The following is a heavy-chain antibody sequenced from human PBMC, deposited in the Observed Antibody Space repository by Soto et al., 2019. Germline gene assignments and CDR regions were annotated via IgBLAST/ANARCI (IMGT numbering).Heavy chain of an antibody. D-gene: IGHD4-4*01. V-gene: IGHV3-21*01. CDR2: ISSSSSYI. Sequence: GSLRLSCAASGFTFSSYSMNWVRQAPGKGLEWVSSISSSSSYIYYADSVKGRFTISRDNAKNSLYLQMNSLRAEDTAVYYCASLGVTTIYYYYGMDVWGQGTTVTVSS. J-gene: IGHJ6*02. CDR1: GFTFSSYS. CDR3: ASLGVTTIYYYYGMDV.